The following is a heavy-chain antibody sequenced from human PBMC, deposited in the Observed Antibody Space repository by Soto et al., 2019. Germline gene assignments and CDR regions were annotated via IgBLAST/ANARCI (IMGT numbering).Heavy chain of an antibody. J-gene: IGHJ4*02. CDR2: ISAYNGNT. CDR3: ARDGEGVAGTTRGADFDY. CDR1: GYTFTRYG. Sequence: QVQLVQSGAEVKKPGASVKVSCKAPGYTFTRYGISWVRQAPGQGLEWMGWISAYNGNTNYAQKLQGRVTMTTDTSTSTAYMELRSRRSDDTAVYYCARDGEGVAGTTRGADFDYWGQGTLVTVSS. D-gene: IGHD6-19*01. V-gene: IGHV1-18*01.